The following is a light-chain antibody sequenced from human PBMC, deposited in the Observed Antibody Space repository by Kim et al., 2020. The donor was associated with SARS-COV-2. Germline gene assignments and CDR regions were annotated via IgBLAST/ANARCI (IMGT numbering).Light chain of an antibody. CDR3: QQYGSSPLT. CDR1: QSVSSIY. J-gene: IGKJ4*01. V-gene: IGKV3-20*01. CDR2: GAS. Sequence: EIVLTQSPGTLSLSPGERATLSCRASQSVSSIYLAWYQQKPGQAPRLLIYGASSRATSIPDRFSGSGSGTDFTLTISRLEPEDFAVYYCQQYGSSPLTFGGGTKVDIK.